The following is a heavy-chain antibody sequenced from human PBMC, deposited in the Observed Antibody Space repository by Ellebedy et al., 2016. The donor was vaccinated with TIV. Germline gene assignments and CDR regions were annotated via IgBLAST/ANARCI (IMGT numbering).Heavy chain of an antibody. V-gene: IGHV1-69*13. CDR1: GGTFSSYA. CDR2: IIPIFGTS. J-gene: IGHJ3*02. Sequence: SVKVSCXASGGTFSSYAISWVRQAPGQGLEWMGGIIPIFGTSSYAQKFQGRVTITADESTSTAHMALSSLRSEDTAVYYCARDRGYYDFWSGYRPDAFDIWGQGTMVTVSS. D-gene: IGHD3-3*01. CDR3: ARDRGYYDFWSGYRPDAFDI.